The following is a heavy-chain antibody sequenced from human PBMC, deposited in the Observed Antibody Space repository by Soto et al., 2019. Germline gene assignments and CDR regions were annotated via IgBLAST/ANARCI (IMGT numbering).Heavy chain of an antibody. V-gene: IGHV1-18*01. CDR3: ARVASSSWYDAFDI. Sequence: ASVTVSCKASGYTFTSYGISWVRQAPGQGLEWMGWVSAYNGNTNYAQKLQGRVTMTTDTSTSTAYMELRSLRSDDTAVYYCARVASSSWYDAFDIWGQGTMVTVSS. J-gene: IGHJ3*02. D-gene: IGHD6-13*01. CDR2: VSAYNGNT. CDR1: GYTFTSYG.